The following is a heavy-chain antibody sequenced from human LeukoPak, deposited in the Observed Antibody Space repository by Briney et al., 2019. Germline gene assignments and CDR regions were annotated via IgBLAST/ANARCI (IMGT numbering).Heavy chain of an antibody. J-gene: IGHJ4*02. D-gene: IGHD2-15*01. V-gene: IGHV3-74*01. CDR3: ARREGFCKGGTCYLDF. CDR1: GFTFSSYW. CDR2: INTDGSST. Sequence: PGGSLRLSCAASGFTFSSYWMHWVRQAPGKGLVWVSRINTDGSSTTYADSVKGRFTISRDNVKNTLYLQMNSLRAEDTAVYYCARREGFCKGGTCYLDFWGQGTLVTVSS.